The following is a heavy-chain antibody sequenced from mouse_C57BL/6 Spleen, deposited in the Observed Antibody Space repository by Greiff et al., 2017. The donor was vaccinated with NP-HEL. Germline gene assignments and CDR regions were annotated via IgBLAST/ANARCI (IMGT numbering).Heavy chain of an antibody. V-gene: IGHV7-3*01. D-gene: IGHD2-1*01. J-gene: IGHJ4*01. CDR3: ARLGEPLGNEGVMDY. CDR1: GFTFTDYY. CDR2: IRNKANGYTT. Sequence: EVKVEESGGGLVQPGGSLSLSCAASGFTFTDYYMSWVRQPPGKALEWLGFIRNKANGYTTEYSASVKGRFTISRDNSQSILYLQMNALRAEDSATYYGARLGEPLGNEGVMDYWGQGTSVTVSS.